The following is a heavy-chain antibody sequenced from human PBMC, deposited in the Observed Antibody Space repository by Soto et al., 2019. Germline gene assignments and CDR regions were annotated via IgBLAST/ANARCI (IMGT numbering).Heavy chain of an antibody. CDR2: ISYDGSNK. V-gene: IGHV3-30-3*01. CDR1: GLTFSSYA. D-gene: IGHD6-19*01. Sequence: QVQLVESGGGVVQPGRSLRLSCAASGLTFSSYAMHWVRQAPGKGLEWVAVISYDGSNKYYADSVKGRFTISRDNSKNTLYLQMNSLRAEDTAVYYCARGIRSRVVSSGGGEYFQHWGQGTLVTVSS. J-gene: IGHJ1*01. CDR3: ARGIRSRVVSSGGGEYFQH.